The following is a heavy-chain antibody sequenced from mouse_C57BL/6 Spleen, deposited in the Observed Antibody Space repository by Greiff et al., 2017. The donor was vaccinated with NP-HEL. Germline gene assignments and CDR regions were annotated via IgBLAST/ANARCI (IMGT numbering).Heavy chain of an antibody. Sequence: VQGVESGPGLVAPSQSLSITCTVSGFSLTSYAISWVRQPPGKGLEWLGVIWTGGGTNYNSALKSRLSISKDNSKSQVFLKMNSLQTDDTARYYCARNGGWLRRGTPYFDYWGQGTTLTVSS. CDR1: GFSLTSYA. CDR3: ARNGGWLRRGTPYFDY. D-gene: IGHD2-2*01. CDR2: IWTGGGT. J-gene: IGHJ2*01. V-gene: IGHV2-9-1*01.